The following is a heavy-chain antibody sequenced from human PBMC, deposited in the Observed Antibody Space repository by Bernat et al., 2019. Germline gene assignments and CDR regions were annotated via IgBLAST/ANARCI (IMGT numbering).Heavy chain of an antibody. CDR3: ARRVAVAGTEKWFDP. J-gene: IGHJ5*02. CDR2: ISSSSSYT. Sequence: QVQLVESGGGLVKPGGSLRLSCAASGFTFSDYYMSWIRQAPGKGLEWVAYISSSSSYTNYADSVKGRFTISRDNAKNSLYLQMNSLRAEDTAVYYWARRVAVAGTEKWFDPWGQGTLVTVSS. CDR1: GFTFSDYY. V-gene: IGHV3-11*06. D-gene: IGHD6-19*01.